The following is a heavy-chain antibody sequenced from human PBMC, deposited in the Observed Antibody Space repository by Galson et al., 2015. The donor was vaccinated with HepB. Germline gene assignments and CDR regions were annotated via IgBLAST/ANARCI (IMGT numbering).Heavy chain of an antibody. D-gene: IGHD5-24*01. CDR3: ARDLIGYINF. Sequence: SVKVSCKASGYTFSSYSITWVRQAPGQGLEWMGMINPSGGSTTYAQKFQGRVTMTRDTSTSAVYMELSSLRSEDTAVYFCARDLIGYINFWGQGTLVTVSS. CDR2: INPSGGST. J-gene: IGHJ4*02. V-gene: IGHV1-46*01. CDR1: GYTFSSYS.